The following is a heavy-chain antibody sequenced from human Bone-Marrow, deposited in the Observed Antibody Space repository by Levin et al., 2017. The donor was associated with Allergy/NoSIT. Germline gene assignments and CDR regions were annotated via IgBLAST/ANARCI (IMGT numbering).Heavy chain of an antibody. D-gene: IGHD2-2*01. Sequence: PGGSLRLSCAVSGFTFRSHAMTWVRQAPGKGLDWVAGISGSGNSVYYADSLKGRFTISRDNDKKTLYLQMNSLRAEDTAVYYCAKNSEYCSSDTCPRPYYYYMDAWGRGTTVIVSS. J-gene: IGHJ6*03. CDR1: GFTFRSHA. CDR3: AKNSEYCSSDTCPRPYYYYMDA. CDR2: ISGSGNSV. V-gene: IGHV3-23*01.